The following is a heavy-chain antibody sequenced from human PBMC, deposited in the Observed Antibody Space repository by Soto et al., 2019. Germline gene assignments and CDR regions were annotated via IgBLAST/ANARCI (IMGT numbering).Heavy chain of an antibody. CDR1: GGSISDNDYY. D-gene: IGHD3-22*01. Sequence: SETLSLTCTVSGGSISDNDYYWSWIRQPPGKGLEWIGTISHTGTAYYNPSLESRVAVSVGTSENQFSLNLSSVTAADTAVYYCARLAYDANGFNVYGDHAFDLLGQGTMVTVSS. CDR3: ARLAYDANGFNVYGDHAFDL. J-gene: IGHJ3*01. V-gene: IGHV4-39*01. CDR2: ISHTGTA.